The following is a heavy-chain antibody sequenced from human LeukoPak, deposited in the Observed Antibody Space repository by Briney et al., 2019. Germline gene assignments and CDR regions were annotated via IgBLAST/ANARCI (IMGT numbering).Heavy chain of an antibody. Sequence: GSLRLSCTASGFTFSNAWMSWVRQAPGKGLEWVGSIYYSGSTYYNPSLKSRVTISVDTSKNQFSLKLSSVTAADTAVYYCARLSVIVGAALEYYYYYMDVWGQGTTVTVSS. CDR3: ARLSVIVGAALEYYYYYMDV. D-gene: IGHD1-26*01. CDR1: GFTFSNAW. J-gene: IGHJ6*03. CDR2: IYYSGST. V-gene: IGHV4-39*07.